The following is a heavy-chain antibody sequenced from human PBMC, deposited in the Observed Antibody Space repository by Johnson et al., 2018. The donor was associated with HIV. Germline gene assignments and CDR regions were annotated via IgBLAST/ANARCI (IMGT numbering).Heavy chain of an antibody. V-gene: IGHV3-9*01. D-gene: IGHD7-27*01. CDR3: ARDFGLFLGKDDAFDI. J-gene: IGHJ3*02. Sequence: VQLVESGGGVVQPGGSLRLSCAASGFTFSSYAMHWVRQAPGKGLEWVSGISWNSGRIGYADSVKGRFTISRDSAKNCLYLQMNSLRADDTALYYCARDFGLFLGKDDAFDIWGQGTMVTVSS. CDR2: ISWNSGRI. CDR1: GFTFSSYA.